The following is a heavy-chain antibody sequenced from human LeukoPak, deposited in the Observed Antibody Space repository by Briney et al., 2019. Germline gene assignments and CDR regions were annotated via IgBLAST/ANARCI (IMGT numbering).Heavy chain of an antibody. V-gene: IGHV1-2*02. D-gene: IGHD2-15*01. CDR1: GYTFTGYY. Sequence: ASVKVSCKASGYTFTGYYMHWVRQAPGQGLEWMGWINPNSGGTNYAQKFQGRVTMTRDTSISTAYMELSRLRSDDTAVYYCARAPLGRDVVVVAVCWGQGTLVTVSS. J-gene: IGHJ4*02. CDR3: ARAPLGRDVVVVAVC. CDR2: INPNSGGT.